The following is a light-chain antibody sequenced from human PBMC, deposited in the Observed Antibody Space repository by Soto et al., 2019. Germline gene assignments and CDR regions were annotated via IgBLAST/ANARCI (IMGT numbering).Light chain of an antibody. J-gene: IGLJ2*01. CDR1: SSDVGGYNY. V-gene: IGLV2-14*01. CDR3: RSYTSSATPVV. CDR2: EVS. Sequence: QSALTQPASVSGSPGQSITISCTGTSSDVGGYNYVSWYQQHPGKAPKLMIYEVSNRPSGVSNLFAGSKSGNTASLPISGLHAEDEADCYRRSYTSSATPVVFGGGTKLTVL.